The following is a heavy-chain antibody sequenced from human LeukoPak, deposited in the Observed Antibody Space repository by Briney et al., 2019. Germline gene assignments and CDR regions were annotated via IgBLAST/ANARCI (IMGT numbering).Heavy chain of an antibody. CDR2: MNPNSGNT. V-gene: IGHV1-8*03. CDR3: ARGTRGCSSTSCYYWFDP. J-gene: IGHJ5*02. Sequence: ASVKVSCKASGYTFTSYDINWVRQATGQGLEWMGWMNPNSGNTGYAQKFQGRVTITRNTSISTAYMELSSLRSEDTAVYYCARGTRGCSSTSCYYWFDPWGQGTLVTVSS. CDR1: GYTFTSYD. D-gene: IGHD2-2*01.